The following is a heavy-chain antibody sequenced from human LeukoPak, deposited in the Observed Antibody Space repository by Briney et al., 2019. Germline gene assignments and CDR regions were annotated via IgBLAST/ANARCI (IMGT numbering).Heavy chain of an antibody. CDR2: IYYSGST. J-gene: IGHJ4*02. V-gene: IGHV4-39*01. CDR1: GGSISSSSYY. D-gene: IGHD2-2*01. Sequence: SETLSLTCTVSGGSISSSSYYWGWIRQPPGKGLEWFGSIYYSGSTYYTPSLKSRVTMSVDTSKNQFSLKLSSVTAADTAVYYCARLAMQQPFDYWGQGTLVTVSS. CDR3: ARLAMQQPFDY.